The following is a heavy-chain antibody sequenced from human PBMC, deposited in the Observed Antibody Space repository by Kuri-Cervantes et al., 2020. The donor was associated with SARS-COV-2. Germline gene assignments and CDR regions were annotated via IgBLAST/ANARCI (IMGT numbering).Heavy chain of an antibody. J-gene: IGHJ4*02. CDR1: GFTFSSYW. Sequence: GESLKISCAASGFTFSSYWMSWVRQAPGKGLEWVANIKQDGSEKYYVDSVKGRFTISRDNAKNPLYLQMNSLRAEDTAVYYCARFGIRITIFGVPKGFDYWGQGTLVTVSS. CDR3: ARFGIRITIFGVPKGFDY. D-gene: IGHD3-3*01. V-gene: IGHV3-7*05. CDR2: IKQDGSEK.